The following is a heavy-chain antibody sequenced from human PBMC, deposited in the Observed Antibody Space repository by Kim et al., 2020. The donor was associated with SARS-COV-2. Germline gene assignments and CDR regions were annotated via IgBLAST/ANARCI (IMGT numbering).Heavy chain of an antibody. J-gene: IGHJ4*02. CDR3: ARGQNDY. CDR1: GYTFTGHP. CDR2: INPKSGDT. Sequence: ASVKVSCKASGYTFTGHPIHWVRQAPGQGLEYMGWINPKSGDTKYVQEFQGRVTMTRDTSISTAYMELSNLRSDDTAVYYCARGQNDYWGQGTLVTVSS. V-gene: IGHV1-2*02.